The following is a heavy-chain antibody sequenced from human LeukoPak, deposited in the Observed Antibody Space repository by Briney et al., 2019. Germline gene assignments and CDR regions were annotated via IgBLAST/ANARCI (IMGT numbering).Heavy chain of an antibody. CDR1: GFNVSSKY. CDR2: IYAGGGT. Sequence: GGSLRLSCAASGFNVSSKYMSWVRQAPGKGLEWVSAIYAGGGTYYADSVKGRFTISRDNSKNPLYLQIKSLRAEDTAVYYCARGDGYCSGAACYSLYWGQGTLVTVSS. V-gene: IGHV3-53*01. J-gene: IGHJ4*02. D-gene: IGHD2-15*01. CDR3: ARGDGYCSGAACYSLY.